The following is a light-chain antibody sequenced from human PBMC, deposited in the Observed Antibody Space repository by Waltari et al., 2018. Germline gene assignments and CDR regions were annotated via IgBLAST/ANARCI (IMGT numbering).Light chain of an antibody. CDR3: QQTYTMPHT. CDR1: QNVGKF. CDR2: GSS. Sequence: DIQMTQSPPSLSASDGDRVIITCRASQNVGKFLNWFQQHPGRAPKRLIFGSSTLPSGVPSRFIGTGSGADFTLTISSLQPEDFATYYCQQTYTMPHTFGLGTKLEMK. V-gene: IGKV1-39*01. J-gene: IGKJ2*01.